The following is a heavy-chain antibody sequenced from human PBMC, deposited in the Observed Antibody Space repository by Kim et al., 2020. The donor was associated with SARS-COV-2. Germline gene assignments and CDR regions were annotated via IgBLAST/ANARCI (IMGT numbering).Heavy chain of an antibody. Sequence: GGSLRLSCAASGFTFTKVWLSWVRQAPGKGLEWVGRIRSKVDGGTADYAAPVKGRFTISRDDSKNTLYLQMNGLRAEDTAFYHCTTDCERIGGLCDGETCYPASLWGERALVTVSS. CDR3: TTDCERIGGLCDGETCYPASL. CDR1: GFTFTKVW. V-gene: IGHV3-15*01. J-gene: IGHJ4*02. CDR2: IRSKVDGGTA. D-gene: IGHD2-21*01.